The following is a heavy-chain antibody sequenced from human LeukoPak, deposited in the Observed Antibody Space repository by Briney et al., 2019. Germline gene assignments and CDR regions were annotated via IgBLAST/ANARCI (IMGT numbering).Heavy chain of an antibody. CDR2: IYYSGST. J-gene: IGHJ3*02. D-gene: IGHD3-10*01. V-gene: IGHV4-39*07. Sequence: SETLSLTCTVSGGSISSSSYYWGWIRQPPGKGLEWLGSIYYSGSTYYNPSLKSRVTISVDTSKNQFSLKLSSVTAADTAMYYCARGPMIRGEFRGAFDIWGQGTMVTVSS. CDR1: GGSISSSSYY. CDR3: ARGPMIRGEFRGAFDI.